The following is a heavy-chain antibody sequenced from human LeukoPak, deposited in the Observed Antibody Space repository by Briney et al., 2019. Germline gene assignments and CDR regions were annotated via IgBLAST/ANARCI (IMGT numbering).Heavy chain of an antibody. CDR1: GFTFSNYW. J-gene: IGHJ4*02. V-gene: IGHV3-74*01. CDR3: ATWVAY. D-gene: IGHD5-12*01. CDR2: INSDGSSP. Sequence: GGSLRLSCATSGFTFSNYWMQWVRQAPGKGLVWVSRINSDGSSPTYADSVKGRFTISRDNAKNTLYLQMNSLRAEDTAVYYCATWVAYWGQGTLVTVSS.